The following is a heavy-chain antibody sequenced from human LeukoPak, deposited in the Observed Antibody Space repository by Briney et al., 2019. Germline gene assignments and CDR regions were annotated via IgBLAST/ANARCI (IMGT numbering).Heavy chain of an antibody. Sequence: WASVKVSCKASGYTFTSYGISWVRQAPGQGLEWMGWISAYNGNTNYAQKLQGRVTMTTDTSTSTAYMELRSLRSDDTAVYYCARAHDYDFWSGYYTGDAFDIWGQGTMVTVSS. V-gene: IGHV1-18*01. D-gene: IGHD3-3*01. CDR2: ISAYNGNT. CDR1: GYTFTSYG. CDR3: ARAHDYDFWSGYYTGDAFDI. J-gene: IGHJ3*02.